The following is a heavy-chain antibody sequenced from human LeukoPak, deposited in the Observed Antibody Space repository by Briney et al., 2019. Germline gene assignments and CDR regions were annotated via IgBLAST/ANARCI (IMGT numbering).Heavy chain of an antibody. CDR2: IRSKAYGGTT. J-gene: IGHJ4*02. CDR3: TRANDDSSGFYYSGY. D-gene: IGHD3-22*01. V-gene: IGHV3-49*04. CDR1: GFTFGDYA. Sequence: GGSLRLSCTASGFTFGDYAMSWARQAPGKGLEWVGFIRSKAYGGTTEYAASVKDRFTISRDDSKSIAYLQMNSLITEDTAVYYCTRANDDSSGFYYSGYWGQGTLVPVSS.